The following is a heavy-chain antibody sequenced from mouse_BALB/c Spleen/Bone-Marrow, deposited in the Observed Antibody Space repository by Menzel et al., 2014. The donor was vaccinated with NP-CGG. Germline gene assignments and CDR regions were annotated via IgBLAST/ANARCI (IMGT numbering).Heavy chain of an antibody. Sequence: EVQLQQSGAELVKPGASVKLSCTASGFNIKDTYMHWVKQRPEQGLEWIGRIDPANGNTKYDPKFQGKATITADTSSNTAYLQLSSLTSEDTADYYCAPYYYGSSSFAYWGQGTLVTVSA. V-gene: IGHV14-3*02. CDR3: APYYYGSSSFAY. CDR2: IDPANGNT. D-gene: IGHD1-1*01. J-gene: IGHJ3*01. CDR1: GFNIKDTY.